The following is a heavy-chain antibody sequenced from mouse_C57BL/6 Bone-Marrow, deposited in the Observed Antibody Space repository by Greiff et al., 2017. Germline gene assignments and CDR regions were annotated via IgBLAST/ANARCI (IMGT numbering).Heavy chain of an antibody. J-gene: IGHJ1*03. CDR3: AKSGGYCFSYFDV. CDR2: IWRGGST. D-gene: IGHD2-3*01. V-gene: IGHV2-5*01. Sequence: VQLQESGPGLVQPSQSLSITCTVSGFSLTSYGVHWVRQSPGKGLEWLGVIWRGGSTDNNAAVMSRLSITKDNPKSQVFFKMNSLQADDTAISYCAKSGGYCFSYFDVWGTGTTVTVSS. CDR1: GFSLTSYG.